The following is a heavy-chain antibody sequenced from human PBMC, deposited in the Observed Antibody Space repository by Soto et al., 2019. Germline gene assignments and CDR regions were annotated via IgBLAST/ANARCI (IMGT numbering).Heavy chain of an antibody. V-gene: IGHV2-5*01. CDR1: GFSLSTSGVG. J-gene: IGHJ4*02. D-gene: IGHD3-3*01. Sequence: QITLKESGPTLVKPTQTLTLTCTFSGFSLSTSGVGVGWIRQPPGKALEWLVLIYWNDDKSYSPSLKSRLTINKGTSENPVVLTIPNMDPVDTTTYYCAQGRGFLEGLVYGFDYWGQGTLVTVSS. CDR3: AQGRGFLEGLVYGFDY. CDR2: IYWNDDK.